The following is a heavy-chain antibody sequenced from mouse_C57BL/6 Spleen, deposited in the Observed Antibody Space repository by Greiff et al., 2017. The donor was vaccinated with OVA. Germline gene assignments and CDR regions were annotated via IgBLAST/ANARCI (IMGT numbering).Heavy chain of an antibody. V-gene: IGHV14-2*01. CDR3: ARSGTAQATAWFAS. CDR2: IDPEDGET. J-gene: IGHJ3*01. CDR1: GFNIKDYY. Sequence: EVQLQQSGAELVKPGASVKLSCTASGFNIKDYYMHWVKQRTEQGLEWIGRIDPEDGETKYAPKLQGKATIPADTSSNTAYLQLSSLTSAYTAVYYCARSGTAQATAWFASWGQGTLVTVSA. D-gene: IGHD3-2*02.